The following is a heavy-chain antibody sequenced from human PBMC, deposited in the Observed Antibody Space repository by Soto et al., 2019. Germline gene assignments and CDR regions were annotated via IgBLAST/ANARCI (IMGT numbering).Heavy chain of an antibody. D-gene: IGHD3-22*01. V-gene: IGHV2-5*01. CDR1: GFSLSTSGVG. CDR3: AHSKWVYYDSSGYYFDY. CDR2: IYWNDDK. Sequence: QITLKESGPTLVKPTQTLTLTCTFSGFSLSTSGVGVGWIRQPPGKALEWLALIYWNDDKRYSPSLKSRLTITKDTSKNQVVLTMTNMDPVDTATYYCAHSKWVYYDSSGYYFDYWGQGTLVTVSS. J-gene: IGHJ4*02.